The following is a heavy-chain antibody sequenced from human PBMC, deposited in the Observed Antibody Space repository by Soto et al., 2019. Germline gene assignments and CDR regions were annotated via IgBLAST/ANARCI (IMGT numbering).Heavy chain of an antibody. CDR1: GFTFSSYA. D-gene: IGHD2-15*01. CDR3: AKRGSGGWFDP. J-gene: IGHJ5*02. V-gene: IGHV3-23*01. CDR2: ISGTGDST. Sequence: EVQLLESGGGLVQPGGSLRLSCAASGFTFSSYAMSWVRQAPGKGLEWVSVISGTGDSTYYADSVKGRFTISRDNSKNTLYPQMNSLRAEDTAVYYCAKRGSGGWFDPWGQGTLVTVSS.